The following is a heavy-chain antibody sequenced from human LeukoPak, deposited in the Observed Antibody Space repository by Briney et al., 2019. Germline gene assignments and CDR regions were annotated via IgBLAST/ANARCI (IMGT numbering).Heavy chain of an antibody. CDR2: ISSSSSYI. D-gene: IGHD2-2*01. Sequence: PGGSLRLSCAASGFTFSSYAMHWVRQAPGKGLEWVSSISSSSSYIYYADSVKGRFTISRDNAKNSLYLQMNSLRAEDTAVYYCARSLRDCSSTSCYASDYWGQGTLVTVSS. J-gene: IGHJ4*02. CDR1: GFTFSSYA. CDR3: ARSLRDCSSTSCYASDY. V-gene: IGHV3-21*01.